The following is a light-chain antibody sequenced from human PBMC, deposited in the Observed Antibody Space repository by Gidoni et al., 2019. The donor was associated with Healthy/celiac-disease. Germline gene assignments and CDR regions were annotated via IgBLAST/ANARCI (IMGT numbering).Light chain of an antibody. J-gene: IGLJ2*01. CDR1: ALPKKY. Sequence: SYELTQPPSVSVSLGQMARITCSGEALPKKYANWYQQKPGQFPVLVIYKDSERPSGIPERFSGSSSGTIVTLTISGVQAEDEADYYCLSADSSGRVFGGGTKLTVL. V-gene: IGLV3-16*01. CDR3: LSADSSGRV. CDR2: KDS.